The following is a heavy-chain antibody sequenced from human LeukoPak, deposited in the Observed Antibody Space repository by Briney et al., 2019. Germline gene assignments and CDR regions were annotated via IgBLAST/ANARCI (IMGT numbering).Heavy chain of an antibody. J-gene: IGHJ6*04. V-gene: IGHV3-74*01. CDR2: MNYDGSRT. CDR3: AELGITMIGGV. CDR1: GFTFSTYW. D-gene: IGHD3-10*02. Sequence: PGGSLRLSCAASGFTFSTYWMHWVRQAPGKGLVWVSRMNYDGSRTDYADSVKGRFTISRDNAKNTLYLQMNSLRAEDTAVYYCAELGITMIGGVWGKGTTVTISS.